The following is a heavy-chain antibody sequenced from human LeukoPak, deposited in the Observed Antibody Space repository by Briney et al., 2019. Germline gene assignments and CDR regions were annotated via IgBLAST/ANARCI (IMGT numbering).Heavy chain of an antibody. J-gene: IGHJ4*02. Sequence: GASVKVSCKASGYTFTSYDINWVRQATGQGLEWMGWMNPNSGNTNYAQKLQGRVTMTTDTSTSTAYMELRSLRSDDTAVYYCARVARFNLEWLLLGYFDYWGQGTLVTVSS. D-gene: IGHD3-3*01. CDR3: ARVARFNLEWLLLGYFDY. CDR1: GYTFTSYD. V-gene: IGHV1-18*01. CDR2: MNPNSGNT.